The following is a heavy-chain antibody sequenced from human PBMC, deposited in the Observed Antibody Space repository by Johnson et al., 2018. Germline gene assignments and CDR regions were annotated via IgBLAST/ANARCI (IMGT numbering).Heavy chain of an antibody. Sequence: VQLQESGGGLVQPGGSLRLSCAASGFIFRDFFMHWVRQVPGKGLMWVSHVDHEGTGTKYADSVKGRFTISRDNAKNTGYQQRNSVRVEETGLYYGVREVGRSAADGGCWNKWFDPWGQGDLVTVSS. J-gene: IGHJ5*02. CDR1: GFIFRDFF. CDR3: VREVGRSAADGGCWNKWFDP. D-gene: IGHD6-13*01. V-gene: IGHV3-74*03. CDR2: VDHEGTGT.